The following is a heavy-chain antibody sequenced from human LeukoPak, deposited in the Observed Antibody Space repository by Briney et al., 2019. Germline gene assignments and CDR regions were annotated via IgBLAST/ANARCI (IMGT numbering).Heavy chain of an antibody. CDR2: INHSGST. CDR1: GGSFSGYY. D-gene: IGHD6-19*01. Sequence: PSETLSLTCAVYGGSFSGYYWSWIRQPPGKGLEWIGEINHSGSTNYNPSLKSRVTISVDTSKNQFSLKLSSVTAADTAVYYCARFYGIAVAGSYYFDYWGQGTLVTVSS. J-gene: IGHJ4*02. CDR3: ARFYGIAVAGSYYFDY. V-gene: IGHV4-34*01.